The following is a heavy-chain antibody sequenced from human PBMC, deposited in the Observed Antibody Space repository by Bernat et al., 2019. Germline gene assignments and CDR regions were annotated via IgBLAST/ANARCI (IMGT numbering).Heavy chain of an antibody. D-gene: IGHD5-24*01. V-gene: IGHV4-59*08. CDR2: ISYSGST. J-gene: IGHJ3*02. CDR3: ARHPWHDAFDI. CDR1: GASITSYY. Sequence: QVQLQESGPGLVKPSETLSLTCSVSGASITSYYWSWIRQPPGKGLEWIGCISYSGSTNYNPSLKSRVTISLDTSKNQFSLKLSSVTAADTAVYYCARHPWHDAFDIWGQGTMVTVSS.